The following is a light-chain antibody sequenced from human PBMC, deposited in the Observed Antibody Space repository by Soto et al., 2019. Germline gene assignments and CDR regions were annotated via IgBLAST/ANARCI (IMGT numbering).Light chain of an antibody. Sequence: DIVMTQSPLSLPVTPGEPASISCRSSQSLLHSNGYNYLDWYLQKTGQSPQLLIYLGSNRDSGVPDRFSGSGAGTDFTLKISRVEAEDVGVYYCMQAIQTPRTFGQGTKLEIK. CDR3: MQAIQTPRT. CDR1: QSLLHSNGYNY. J-gene: IGKJ2*01. V-gene: IGKV2-28*01. CDR2: LGS.